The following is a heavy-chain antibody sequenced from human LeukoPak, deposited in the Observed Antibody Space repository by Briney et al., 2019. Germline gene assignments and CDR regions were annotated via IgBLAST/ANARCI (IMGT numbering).Heavy chain of an antibody. CDR2: IPSDGSNN. CDR1: GVTFSRHV. Sequence: GGSLRLSCAASGVTFSRHVMHWVRQAPGKGLEWVAFIPSDGSNNYYADSVKGRFTISRDNSKNTLYLQMNSLRAEDTAVYYCARGYYGDYVLDYWGQGTLVTVSS. V-gene: IGHV3-30*02. CDR3: ARGYYGDYVLDY. D-gene: IGHD4-17*01. J-gene: IGHJ4*02.